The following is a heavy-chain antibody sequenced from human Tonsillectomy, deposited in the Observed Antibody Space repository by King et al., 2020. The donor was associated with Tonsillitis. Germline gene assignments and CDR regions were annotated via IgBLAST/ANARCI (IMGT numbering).Heavy chain of an antibody. Sequence: VQLVESGGGLMQPGGSLRLSCAASGFSVSSHYMSWVRQAPGKGLEWVSGIYGGGTTYYADFVKGRFTLSRDNSENTLYLQMNSLRAEDTAMYYCARVNYYDSSGYWSPYYFDYWGQGTLVTVSS. CDR1: GFSVSSHY. J-gene: IGHJ4*02. CDR2: IYGGGTT. CDR3: ARVNYYDSSGYWSPYYFDY. D-gene: IGHD3-22*01. V-gene: IGHV3-53*01.